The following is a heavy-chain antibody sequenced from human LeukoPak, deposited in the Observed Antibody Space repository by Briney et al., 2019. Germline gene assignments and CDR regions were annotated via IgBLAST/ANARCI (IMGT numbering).Heavy chain of an antibody. V-gene: IGHV4-4*07. D-gene: IGHD3-3*01. CDR2: IYTSGST. CDR3: ARGAPYYDVWTGYSPFVP. J-gene: IGHJ5*02. Sequence: SETLSLTCTVSGGSISSYYWSWIRQPAGKGLEWIGRIYTSGSTNYNPSLKSRVTMSVDTSKNQFSLKLSSVTAADTAVYYCARGAPYYDVWTGYSPFVPWGQGTLVTVSS. CDR1: GGSISSYY.